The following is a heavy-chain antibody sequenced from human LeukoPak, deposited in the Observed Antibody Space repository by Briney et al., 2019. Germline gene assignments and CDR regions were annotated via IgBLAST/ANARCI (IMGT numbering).Heavy chain of an antibody. J-gene: IGHJ5*02. CDR1: GGSISSGDYY. CDR3: ARDMAAACNWFDP. D-gene: IGHD6-13*01. Sequence: PSETLSLTCTVSGGSISSGDYYWSWIRQPPGKGLEWIGYIYYSGSTYYNPSLKSRVTISVDTSKNQFSLKLSSVTAADTAVYYCARDMAAACNWFDPWGQGTLVTVSS. CDR2: IYYSGST. V-gene: IGHV4-30-4*08.